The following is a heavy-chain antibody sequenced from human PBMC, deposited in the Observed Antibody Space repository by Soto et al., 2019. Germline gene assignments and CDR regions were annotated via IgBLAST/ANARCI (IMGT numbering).Heavy chain of an antibody. J-gene: IGHJ4*02. Sequence: GGALRLSCAASVFTFSSYSMNWLRQAPGKGLEWVSSISSSSSYIYYADSVKGRFTISRDNAKNSLYLQMNSLRAEDTAVYYCARALTYYYDSSGYYPSPFDYWGQGTLVTVSS. CDR2: ISSSSSYI. D-gene: IGHD3-22*01. V-gene: IGHV3-21*01. CDR1: VFTFSSYS. CDR3: ARALTYYYDSSGYYPSPFDY.